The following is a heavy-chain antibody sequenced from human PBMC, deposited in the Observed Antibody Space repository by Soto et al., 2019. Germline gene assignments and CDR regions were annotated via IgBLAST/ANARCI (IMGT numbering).Heavy chain of an antibody. V-gene: IGHV3-23*01. CDR1: GFTFSSYA. CDR2: ISGSGGST. D-gene: IGHD2-15*01. CDR3: AKVVSGRTLFQVAFDY. Sequence: EVQLLESGGGLVQPGGSLRLSCAASGFTFSSYAMSWVRQAPGKGLEWVSAISGSGGSTYYADSVKGRFTISRDDSKNTLYLQMNSLRAEDTAVYYCAKVVSGRTLFQVAFDYWGQGTLVTVSS. J-gene: IGHJ4*02.